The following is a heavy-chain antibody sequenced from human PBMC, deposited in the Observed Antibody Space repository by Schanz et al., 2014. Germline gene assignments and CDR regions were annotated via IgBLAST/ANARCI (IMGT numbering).Heavy chain of an antibody. CDR1: EFTFSSYK. CDR3: AKDPSHGDYDYYFDY. Sequence: VQLVESGGGLIQPGGSLRLSCEASEFTFSSYKMNWVRQAPGKGLEWVSSISSSGSYIHYADSVKGRFTISRDNSKNTLYLQMNSLRAEDTAVYYCAKDPSHGDYDYYFDYWGQGTLVTVSS. CDR2: ISSSGSYI. J-gene: IGHJ4*02. V-gene: IGHV3-23*04. D-gene: IGHD3-22*01.